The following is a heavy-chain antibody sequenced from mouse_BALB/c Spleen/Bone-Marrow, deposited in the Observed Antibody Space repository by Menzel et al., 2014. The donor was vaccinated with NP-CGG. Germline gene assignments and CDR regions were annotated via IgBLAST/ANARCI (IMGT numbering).Heavy chain of an antibody. V-gene: IGHV2-2*01. CDR3: ARNGHYYAMDF. Sequence: VKVVESGPGLVQPSQSLSITCTVSGFSLTSDGIHWVRQSPRKGLEWLGVIWSGGSTDYNEAFISRLNISKDNSKSQVFFTMNSLQADDTAIYYCARNGHYYAMDFWGQGTSVTVSS. J-gene: IGHJ4*01. CDR2: IWSGGST. CDR1: GFSLTSDG.